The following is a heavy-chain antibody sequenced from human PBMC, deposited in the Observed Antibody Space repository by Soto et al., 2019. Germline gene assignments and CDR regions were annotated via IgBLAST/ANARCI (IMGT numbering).Heavy chain of an antibody. V-gene: IGHV4-39*01. D-gene: IGHD2-15*01. J-gene: IGHJ6*02. CDR3: ARNQPKRYCRGGNCRPAYGMDV. Sequence: NPXAILSLHCTVSGGSISSERCYWAWIRQPPGKGLEWIGIIYYSGDTYYNPSLAGRLTMSVDTSNQFSLTLRSVTAADTALYYCARNQPKRYCRGGNCRPAYGMDVCGQGTTVTVSS. CDR2: IYYSGDT. CDR1: GGSISSERCY.